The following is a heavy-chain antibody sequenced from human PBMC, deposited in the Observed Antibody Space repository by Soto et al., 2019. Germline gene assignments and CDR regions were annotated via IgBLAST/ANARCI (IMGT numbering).Heavy chain of an antibody. Sequence: SETRSLTCTVSGGSIISSNYYWVWIRQPPGKGLEWIGNIYYSGSNYYNPSLKSRVTIFVDTSKSQVSLKLTSVTAIDTAVYYCARGYRANCSDSRGQGPLVTVSS. V-gene: IGHV4-39*01. CDR1: GGSIISSNYY. J-gene: IGHJ5*01. CDR2: IYYSGSN. CDR3: ARGYRANCSDS. D-gene: IGHD3-16*02.